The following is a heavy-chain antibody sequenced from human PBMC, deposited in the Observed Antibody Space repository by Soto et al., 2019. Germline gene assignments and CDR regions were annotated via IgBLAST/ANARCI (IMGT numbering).Heavy chain of an antibody. Sequence: EVQLLESGGALVQPGGSLRLSCAASGFTFSSYAMYWVRQAPGKGVEWVSTISNSGNTYYADSVEGRFTISRDNSKNTLYLQMNSLRAEDTAVYYCAKTKFRGVVVNVWGQGTTVTVSS. CDR3: AKTKFRGVVVNV. D-gene: IGHD3-10*01. CDR1: GFTFSSYA. V-gene: IGHV3-23*01. CDR2: ISNSGNT. J-gene: IGHJ6*02.